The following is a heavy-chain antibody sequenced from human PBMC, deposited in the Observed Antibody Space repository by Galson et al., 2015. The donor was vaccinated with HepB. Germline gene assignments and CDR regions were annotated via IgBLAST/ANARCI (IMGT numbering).Heavy chain of an antibody. CDR3: GGTTVGGFDP. V-gene: IGHV4-59*02. D-gene: IGHD4-11*01. CDR1: GASVTSDY. J-gene: IGHJ5*02. Sequence: TCTVSGASVTSDYWSWLRQPPGKGLECIAYIFNSRTTNYNPSLKSWVTISVDSSKNHFSLNLNSVTAADTAVYYCGGTTVGGFDPWGQGILVTASS. CDR2: IFNSRTT.